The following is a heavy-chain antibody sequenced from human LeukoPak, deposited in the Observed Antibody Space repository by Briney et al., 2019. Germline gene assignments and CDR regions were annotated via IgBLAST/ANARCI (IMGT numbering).Heavy chain of an antibody. Sequence: ASVKVSCKASGYIFTGYGIGWVRQAPGQGREWMGWISAYNGNTDYAQKLQGRVTMTTDTSTSTAYMELRSLRSDDTAVYYCARCDSSGYWYGVDVWGQGTTVTVSS. V-gene: IGHV1-18*01. D-gene: IGHD3-22*01. J-gene: IGHJ6*02. CDR1: GYIFTGYG. CDR2: ISAYNGNT. CDR3: ARCDSSGYWYGVDV.